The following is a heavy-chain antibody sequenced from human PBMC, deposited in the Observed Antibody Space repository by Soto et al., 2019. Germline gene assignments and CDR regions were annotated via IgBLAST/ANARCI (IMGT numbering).Heavy chain of an antibody. CDR1: GFTFSNAY. CDR2: IKSKTDGGTT. Sequence: LRLSCAASGFTFSNAYMSWIRQAPGKGPEWVARIKSKTDGGTTDYVAPVKGRFTVSRDDSKNTPYLQMDSLKTEDTAVYYCLSAFQSWGQGTLVTVSS. CDR3: LSAFQS. V-gene: IGHV3-15*01. J-gene: IGHJ1*01. D-gene: IGHD3-16*01.